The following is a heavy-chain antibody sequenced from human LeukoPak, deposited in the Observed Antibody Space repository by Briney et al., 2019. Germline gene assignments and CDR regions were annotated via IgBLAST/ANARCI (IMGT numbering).Heavy chain of an antibody. CDR2: ISSGSSFM. CDR1: GFTFSSYA. V-gene: IGHV3-21*01. Sequence: GGSLRLSCAASGFTFSSYAMSWVRQAPGKGLEWVSSISSGSSFMYYADSVKGRFTISRDNAKNSLYLQMNSLRAKDTALYYCARDYYDSSGSSWFDPWGQGTLVTVSS. CDR3: ARDYYDSSGSSWFDP. J-gene: IGHJ5*02. D-gene: IGHD3-22*01.